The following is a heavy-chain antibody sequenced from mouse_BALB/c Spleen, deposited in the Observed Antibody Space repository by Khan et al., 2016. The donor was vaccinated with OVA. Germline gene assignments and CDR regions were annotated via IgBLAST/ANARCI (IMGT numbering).Heavy chain of an antibody. Sequence: QVQLQQSGAELARPGASVNLSCKPSGYTFTDYYISWVKQRTGQGLEWIAEIYPGSGNTYYNEKFKGKATLTADKSSSTAYMQLSSLTSEDSAVYFCARREVYYFDYWGQGTTLTVSS. V-gene: IGHV1-76*01. CDR2: IYPGSGNT. CDR1: GYTFTDYY. CDR3: ARREVYYFDY. J-gene: IGHJ2*01.